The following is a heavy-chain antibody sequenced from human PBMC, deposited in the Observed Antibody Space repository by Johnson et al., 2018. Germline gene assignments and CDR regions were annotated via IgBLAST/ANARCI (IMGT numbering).Heavy chain of an antibody. V-gene: IGHV3-30*18. D-gene: IGHD3-22*01. CDR3: AKAPRSDYYDSSGYSEYFQH. CDR1: GFTFSSYG. CDR2: ISYDGLNK. J-gene: IGHJ1*01. Sequence: QVQLVQSGGGVVQPGRSLRLSCAASGFTFSSYGMHWVRQAPGKGLEWVAVISYDGLNKYYADSVKGCFTISRDNSKNTLYLQMNSLGAEDTAVYYCAKAPRSDYYDSSGYSEYFQHWGQGTLVTVSS.